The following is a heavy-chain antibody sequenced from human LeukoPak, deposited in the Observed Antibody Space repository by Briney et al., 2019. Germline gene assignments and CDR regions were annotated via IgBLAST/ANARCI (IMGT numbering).Heavy chain of an antibody. V-gene: IGHV3-23*01. CDR1: GFTFSTYA. CDR2: ISVDGYST. D-gene: IGHD2-15*01. Sequence: GGSPRLSCAASGFTFSTYAMSWVRRVPGKGLEWVSSISVDGYSTYYADSVKGRFTISRDNSKNTLYLQMNSLRAEDTALYYCARMGGGTFGDCWGQGTLVTVSS. J-gene: IGHJ4*02. CDR3: ARMGGGTFGDC.